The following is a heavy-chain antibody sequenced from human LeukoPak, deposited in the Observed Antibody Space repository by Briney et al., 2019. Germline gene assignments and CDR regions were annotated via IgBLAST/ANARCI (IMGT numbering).Heavy chain of an antibody. V-gene: IGHV2-5*01. CDR2: IYWNDDK. Sequence: TLSLTCTVSGDSISSYYWSWIRQPPGKGLEWLALIYWNDDKRYSPSLKSRLTITKDTSKNQVVLTMTNMDPVDTATYYCAHSNAMIPHAFDIWGQGTMVTVSS. CDR3: AHSNAMIPHAFDI. J-gene: IGHJ3*02. CDR1: GDSISSYYW. D-gene: IGHD3-22*01.